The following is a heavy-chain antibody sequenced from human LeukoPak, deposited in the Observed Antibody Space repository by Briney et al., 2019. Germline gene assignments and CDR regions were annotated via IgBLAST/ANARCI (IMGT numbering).Heavy chain of an antibody. V-gene: IGHV1-2*02. CDR2: INPNSGGT. Sequence: ASVKVSCKASGYTFTGYYMHWVRQATGQGLEWMGWINPNSGGTNYAQKFQGRVTMTRDTSISTAYMELSRLRSDDTAVYYCARGSGEYYYYYMDVWGKGTTVTVSS. CDR3: ARGSGEYYYYYMDV. J-gene: IGHJ6*03. CDR1: GYTFTGYY.